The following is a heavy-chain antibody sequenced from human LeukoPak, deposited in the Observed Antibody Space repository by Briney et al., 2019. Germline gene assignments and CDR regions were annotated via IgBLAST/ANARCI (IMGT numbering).Heavy chain of an antibody. CDR3: ARGPRYSYGYNDY. CDR2: IYYSGST. V-gene: IGHV4-59*08. D-gene: IGHD5-18*01. J-gene: IGHJ4*02. CDR1: GGSISSYY. Sequence: TPSETLSLTCTVSGGSISSYYWSWIRQPPGKGLEWIGYIYYSGSTNYNPSLKSRVTISVDTSKNQFSLKLSSVTAADTAVYYCARGPRYSYGYNDYWGQGTLVTVSS.